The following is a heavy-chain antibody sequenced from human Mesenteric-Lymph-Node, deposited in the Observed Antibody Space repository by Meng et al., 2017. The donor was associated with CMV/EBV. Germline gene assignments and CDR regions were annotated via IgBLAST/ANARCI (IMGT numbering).Heavy chain of an antibody. CDR2: ITSSGSHT. Sequence: GGSLRLSCAASGFIFSGYMMTWFRQAPGKGLEWVSSITSSGSHTYYADSVRGRFTVSRDNAKNTLYLQMNSLRAEDTAVYYCARDTSRNWYFDLWGRGTLVTVSS. J-gene: IGHJ2*01. V-gene: IGHV3-21*01. D-gene: IGHD2/OR15-2a*01. CDR3: ARDTSRNWYFDL. CDR1: GFIFSGYM.